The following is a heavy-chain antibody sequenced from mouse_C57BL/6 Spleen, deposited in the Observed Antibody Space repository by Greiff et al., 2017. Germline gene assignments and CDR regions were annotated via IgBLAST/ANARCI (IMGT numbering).Heavy chain of an antibody. CDR3: ARGHYGYDDYAMDY. CDR1: GYTFTNYW. J-gene: IGHJ4*01. D-gene: IGHD2-2*01. Sequence: QVQLQQSGAELVRPGTSVKMSCKASGYTFTNYWIGWAKQRPGHGLEWIGDIYPGGGYTNYNEKFKGKATLTADKSSSTAYMQFSSLTSEDSAIYYCARGHYGYDDYAMDYWGQGISVTVSS. V-gene: IGHV1-63*01. CDR2: IYPGGGYT.